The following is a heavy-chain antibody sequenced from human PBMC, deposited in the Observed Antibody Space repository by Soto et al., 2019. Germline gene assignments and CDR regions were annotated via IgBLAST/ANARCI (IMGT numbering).Heavy chain of an antibody. D-gene: IGHD3-3*01. CDR2: ISYDGSNK. CDR3: ARDSKKNPYDFWTRYYYYYGMDV. CDR1: GFTFSSYA. V-gene: IGHV3-30-3*01. Sequence: GGSLRLSCAASGFTFSSYAMHWVRQAPGKGLEWVAVISYDGSNKYYADSVKGRFTISRDNSKNTLYLQMNSLRAEDTAVYYCARDSKKNPYDFWTRYYYYYGMDVWGQGTTVTVSS. J-gene: IGHJ6*02.